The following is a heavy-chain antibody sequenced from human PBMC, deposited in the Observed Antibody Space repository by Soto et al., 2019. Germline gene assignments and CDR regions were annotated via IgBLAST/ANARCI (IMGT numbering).Heavy chain of an antibody. CDR1: GGSFSGYD. D-gene: IGHD2-15*01. CDR2: INHSGST. J-gene: IGHJ4*02. CDR3: ARAAPLDCSAGSCYSGRAY. Sequence: PSETMSLTCAGYGGSFSGYDWSWMRQPPGKGLEWIGEINHSGSTNYNPSLKSRVTISVDTSKTQFSLKLSCVSAADTAVYYCARAAPLDCSAGSCYSGRAYWAQGNLVPVX. V-gene: IGHV4-34*01.